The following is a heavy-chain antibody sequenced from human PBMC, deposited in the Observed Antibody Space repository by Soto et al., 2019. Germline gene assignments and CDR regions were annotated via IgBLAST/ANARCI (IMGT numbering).Heavy chain of an antibody. D-gene: IGHD2-15*01. CDR1: GGSISSGAYY. Sequence: QVQLQESGPGLVKPSQTLSLTCTFSGGSISSGAYYWSWIRQHPGKGLEWIGYIYYSGSSYYKPSLNSRVTIAADTSKTHFSLQLNSVTVADTAVYYCARVVVAATAWFDSWGQGTLVTVS. J-gene: IGHJ5*01. V-gene: IGHV4-31*03. CDR2: IYYSGSS. CDR3: ARVVVAATAWFDS.